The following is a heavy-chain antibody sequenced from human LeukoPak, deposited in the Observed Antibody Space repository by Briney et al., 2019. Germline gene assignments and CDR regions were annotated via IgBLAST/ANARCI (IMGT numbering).Heavy chain of an antibody. V-gene: IGHV3-7*01. CDR1: GFTFSTYW. CDR2: TKKDGSEK. Sequence: GGSLRLSCGASGFTFSTYWMSWVHQAPGKGLEWVANTKKDGSEKYYVDSVKGRFTISIDNAKNSLYLQMNSLRVEDTAVYYCVREGYFVFDFWGQGALVTVSS. D-gene: IGHD2-21*01. J-gene: IGHJ4*02. CDR3: VREGYFVFDF.